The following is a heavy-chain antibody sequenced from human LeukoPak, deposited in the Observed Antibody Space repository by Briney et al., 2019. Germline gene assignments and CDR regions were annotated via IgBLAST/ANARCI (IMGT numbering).Heavy chain of an antibody. D-gene: IGHD6-13*01. Sequence: SVKVSCKASGGTFSSYAISWVRQAPGQGLEWMGGIIPIFGTANYAQKFQGRVTITTDESTSTAYMELSSLRSEDTAVYYCARSWVYSSSWYRGFDPWAREPWSPSPQ. CDR3: ARSWVYSSSWYRGFDP. J-gene: IGHJ5*02. V-gene: IGHV1-69*05. CDR2: IIPIFGTA. CDR1: GGTFSSYA.